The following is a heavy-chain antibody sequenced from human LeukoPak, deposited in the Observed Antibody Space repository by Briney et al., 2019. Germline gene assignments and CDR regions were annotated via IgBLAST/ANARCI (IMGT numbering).Heavy chain of an antibody. V-gene: IGHV3-23*01. CDR3: AKVGGGYSSSWPGVGYYYYYMDV. CDR2: ISGSGGST. D-gene: IGHD6-13*01. J-gene: IGHJ6*03. Sequence: GGSLRLSCAASGFTFSSYAMSWVRQAPGKGLEWVSAISGSGGSTYYADSVKGRFTISRDNSKNTLYLQMNSLRAEDTAVYYCAKVGGGYSSSWPGVGYYYYYMDVWGKGTTVTVSS. CDR1: GFTFSSYA.